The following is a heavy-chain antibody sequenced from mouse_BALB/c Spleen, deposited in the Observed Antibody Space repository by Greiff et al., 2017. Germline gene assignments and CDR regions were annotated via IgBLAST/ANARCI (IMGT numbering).Heavy chain of an antibody. J-gene: IGHJ4*01. CDR1: GFTFSSYG. Sequence: EVQLVESGGDLVKPGGSLKLSCAASGFTFSSYGMSWVRQTPDKRLEWVATISSGGSYTYYPDSVKGRFTISRDNAKNTLYLQMSSLKSEDTAMYYCARHRPYDYWGQGTSVTVSS. CDR3: ARHRPYDY. CDR2: ISSGGSYT. V-gene: IGHV5-6*01.